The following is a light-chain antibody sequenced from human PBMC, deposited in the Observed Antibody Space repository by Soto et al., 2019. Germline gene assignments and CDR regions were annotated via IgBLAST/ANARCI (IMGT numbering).Light chain of an antibody. CDR2: DAS. CDR1: QSISTY. J-gene: IGKJ4*01. CDR3: QHYVNWPLT. V-gene: IGKV3-11*01. Sequence: IVWTQSPATLSLSPGERATLSCRAGQSISTYLAWYQQKSGQAPRLLIYDASNRATGTPARFSGSRSGAEFTLTISSLQSEDFAVYYCQHYVNWPLTFGGGTKVDIK.